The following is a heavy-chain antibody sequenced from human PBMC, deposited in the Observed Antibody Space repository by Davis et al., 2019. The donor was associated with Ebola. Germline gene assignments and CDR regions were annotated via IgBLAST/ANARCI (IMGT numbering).Heavy chain of an antibody. D-gene: IGHD6-19*01. CDR3: ARSPPKWLVRGDYYYYMDV. Sequence: GESLKISCKGSGYSFTRYWLGWVRQMPGEGLEWMGIIYPGDSATRYSPSFQGQVTISVDKSISTAYLQWSSLKASDTAVYYCARSPPKWLVRGDYYYYMDVWGRGTTVSVSS. V-gene: IGHV5-51*01. CDR2: IYPGDSAT. J-gene: IGHJ6*03. CDR1: GYSFTRYW.